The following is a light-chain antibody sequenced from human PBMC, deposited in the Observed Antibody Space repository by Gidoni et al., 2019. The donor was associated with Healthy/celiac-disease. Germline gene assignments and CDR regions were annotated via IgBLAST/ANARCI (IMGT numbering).Light chain of an antibody. Sequence: DIVMTQSPLSLPVTPGEPASISCRSSQSLLHSNGYNYLDWYLQKPGQSPQLLIYLGSNRASGVPDRFSGRGSSTDFTLKISREEAEDVGVYCCMQGRQTPLFGQGTKLEIK. V-gene: IGKV2-28*01. CDR1: QSLLHSNGYNY. J-gene: IGKJ2*01. CDR2: LGS. CDR3: MQGRQTPL.